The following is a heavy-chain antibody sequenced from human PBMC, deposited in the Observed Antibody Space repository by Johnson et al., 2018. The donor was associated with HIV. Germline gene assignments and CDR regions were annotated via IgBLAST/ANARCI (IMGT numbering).Heavy chain of an antibody. CDR2: ISYDGSNK. CDR3: AKDKTGVISKSFDAFDI. V-gene: IGHV3-30*18. D-gene: IGHD2-21*01. J-gene: IGHJ3*02. CDR1: GFTFSSYG. Sequence: QVQLVESGGGVVQPGRSLRLSCAASGFTFSSYGMHWVRQAPGKGLEWVAVISYDGSNKYYADSVKGRFTISRDNSKNTLYLQMNSLRAEDTAVYYCAKDKTGVISKSFDAFDIWGQGTMVTVSS.